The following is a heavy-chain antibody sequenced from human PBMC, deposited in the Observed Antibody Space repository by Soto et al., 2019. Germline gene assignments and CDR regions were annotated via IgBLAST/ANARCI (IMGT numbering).Heavy chain of an antibody. CDR3: ARLDSSGYYYFDY. CDR1: GGSISSYY. J-gene: IGHJ4*02. V-gene: IGHV4-59*08. Sequence: SETLSLTCTVSGGSISSYYWSWIRQPPGKGLEWIGYIYYSGSTNYNPSLKSRVTISVDTSKNQFSLKLSSVTAADTAVYYCARLDSSGYYYFDYWGQGTLVTVSS. D-gene: IGHD3-22*01. CDR2: IYYSGST.